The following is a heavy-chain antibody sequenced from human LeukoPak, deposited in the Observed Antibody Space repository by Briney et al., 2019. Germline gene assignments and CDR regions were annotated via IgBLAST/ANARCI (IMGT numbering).Heavy chain of an antibody. V-gene: IGHV3-53*01. D-gene: IGHD1-14*01. J-gene: IGHJ6*03. CDR3: GSTGPGRPIYYYYYMDV. Sequence: RPGGSLRLSCAASGFTVSSNYMSWVRQAPGKGLEWVSVIYSGGSTYYADSVKGRFTISRDNSKNTLYLQMNSLRAEDTAVYYCGSTGPGRPIYYYYYMDVWGKGTTVTVSS. CDR1: GFTVSSNY. CDR2: IYSGGST.